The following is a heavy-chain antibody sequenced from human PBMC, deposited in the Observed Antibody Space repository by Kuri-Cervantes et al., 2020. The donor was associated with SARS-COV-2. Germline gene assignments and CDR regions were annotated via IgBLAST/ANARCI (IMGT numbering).Heavy chain of an antibody. Sequence: GESLKISCAASGFTFTNAWMNWVRQAPGKGLEWVGRVKSKSHGGTTDYAAPVSGRFTISRDDSKNTLYLQMNSLKTDDTAIYYCTTDLDFWSGYFYWDYWGQGTLVTVSS. J-gene: IGHJ4*02. D-gene: IGHD3-3*01. V-gene: IGHV3-15*01. CDR2: VKSKSHGGTT. CDR3: TTDLDFWSGYFYWDY. CDR1: GFTFTNAW.